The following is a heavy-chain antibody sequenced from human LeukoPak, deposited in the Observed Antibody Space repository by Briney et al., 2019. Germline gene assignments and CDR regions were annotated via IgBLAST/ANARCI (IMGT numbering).Heavy chain of an antibody. CDR3: ARESIQLWLTYYFDY. CDR2: ISYDGSNK. V-gene: IGHV3-30-3*01. J-gene: IGHJ4*02. Sequence: PGGSLRLSCAASGFTFSSYAMSWVRQAPGKGLEWVAVISYDGSNKYYADSVKGRFTISRDNSKNTLYLQMNSLRAEDTAVYYCARESIQLWLTYYFDYWGQGTLVTVSS. CDR1: GFTFSSYA. D-gene: IGHD5-18*01.